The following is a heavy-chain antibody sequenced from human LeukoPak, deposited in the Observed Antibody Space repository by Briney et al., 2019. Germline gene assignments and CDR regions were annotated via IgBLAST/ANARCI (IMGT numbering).Heavy chain of an antibody. V-gene: IGHV3-21*01. CDR3: ASSDSGWYEDFDY. CDR2: ISSSSSYI. Sequence: GGSLRLSCAASGFTFSSYSMNWVRQAPGKGLEWVSSISSSSSYIYYADSVKGRFTISRDNAKNSLCLQMNSLRAEDTAVYYCASSDSGWYEDFDYWGQGTLVTVSS. J-gene: IGHJ4*02. CDR1: GFTFSSYS. D-gene: IGHD6-19*01.